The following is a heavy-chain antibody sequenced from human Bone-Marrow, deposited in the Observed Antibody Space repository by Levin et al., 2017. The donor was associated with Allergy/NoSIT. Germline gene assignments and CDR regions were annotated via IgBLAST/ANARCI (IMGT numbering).Heavy chain of an antibody. Sequence: AGGSLRLSCAASGFTFRNYSMNWVRQAPGKGLEWLSYISETTSTIYYADSVKGRFTISRDNAKNSLYLQMNSLRDEDTAVYFCARDPATTVTNDYWGQGTLVTVSS. V-gene: IGHV3-48*02. D-gene: IGHD4-17*01. CDR2: ISETTSTI. J-gene: IGHJ4*02. CDR3: ARDPATTVTNDY. CDR1: GFTFRNYS.